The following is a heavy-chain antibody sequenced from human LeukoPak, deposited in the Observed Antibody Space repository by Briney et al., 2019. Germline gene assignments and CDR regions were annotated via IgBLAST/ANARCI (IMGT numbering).Heavy chain of an antibody. D-gene: IGHD3-10*01. CDR2: IKQDGSER. CDR1: GFTFSYYW. V-gene: IGHV3-7*01. CDR3: ARELGGRFDY. Sequence: PGGSLRLSCAASGFTFSYYWMSWVRQAPGKGLEWVANIKQDGSERYSVDSVKGRFTISRDNAKNSLYLQMNSLRAEDTAVYYCARELGGRFDYWGQGTLVTVSS. J-gene: IGHJ4*02.